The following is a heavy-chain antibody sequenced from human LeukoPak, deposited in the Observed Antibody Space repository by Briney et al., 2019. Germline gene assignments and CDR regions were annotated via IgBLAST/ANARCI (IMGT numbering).Heavy chain of an antibody. CDR2: IYSGGST. D-gene: IGHD3-22*01. CDR1: GFTVSSNY. Sequence: GGSLRLSCAASGFTVSSNYMSWVRQAPGKGLEWVSVIYSGGSTYYADSVKGRFTISRDNSKNTLYLQMNSLRAEDTAVYYCARDTYYYDSSGLTHAFDIWGQGTMVTVSS. J-gene: IGHJ3*02. V-gene: IGHV3-53*01. CDR3: ARDTYYYDSSGLTHAFDI.